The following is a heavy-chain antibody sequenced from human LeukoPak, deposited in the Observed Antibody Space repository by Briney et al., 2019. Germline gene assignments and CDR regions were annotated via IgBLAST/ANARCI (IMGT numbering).Heavy chain of an antibody. CDR3: ARTLRGLYYGSGSLDY. Sequence: PSETLSLTCTVSGGSINTYYWSWLRQPPGKGLEWIGDVSYSGGTNYSPSLKSRVSILLDTSKKEFSLKLSSVTAADTAVYHCARTLRGLYYGSGSLDYWGQGTLVTVSS. V-gene: IGHV4-59*01. J-gene: IGHJ4*02. CDR2: VSYSGGT. D-gene: IGHD3-10*01. CDR1: GGSINTYY.